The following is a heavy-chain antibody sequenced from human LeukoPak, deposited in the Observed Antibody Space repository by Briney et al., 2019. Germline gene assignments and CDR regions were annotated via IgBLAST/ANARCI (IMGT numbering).Heavy chain of an antibody. CDR2: VSGNGGNT. CDR1: GFTFSSYA. J-gene: IGHJ4*02. D-gene: IGHD6-19*01. Sequence: GGSLRLSCAASGFTFSSYAMSWVRPAPGKGLEWVSAVSGNGGNTYYTDSVKGRFTISRDNSKNTLYLQMNSLRAEDTAVYHCAKPPRGWTRGGFDYWGQGTLVTVSS. CDR3: AKPPRGWTRGGFDY. V-gene: IGHV3-23*01.